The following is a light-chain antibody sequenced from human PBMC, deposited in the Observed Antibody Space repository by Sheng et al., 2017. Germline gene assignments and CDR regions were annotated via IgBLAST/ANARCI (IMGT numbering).Light chain of an antibody. Sequence: EIVLTQSPATLSLSPGERATLSCRASQSVSSYLAWYQQKPGQAPRLLIYDASTRATGIPDRFSGSGSGTDFTLTISRLEPEDFAVYYCQQYGRSPQGTFGGGTKVEIK. CDR3: QQYGRSPQGT. V-gene: IGKV3-20*01. CDR1: QSVSSY. CDR2: DAS. J-gene: IGKJ4*01.